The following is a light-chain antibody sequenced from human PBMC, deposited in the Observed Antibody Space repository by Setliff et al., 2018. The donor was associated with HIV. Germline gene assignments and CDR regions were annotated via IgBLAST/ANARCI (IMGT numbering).Light chain of an antibody. V-gene: IGLV2-14*01. CDR2: GVN. CDR3: CSYTGDNVYV. CDR1: STDIGGYNF. J-gene: IGLJ1*01. Sequence: QSALTQPASVSGSPGQSITISCTGTSTDIGGYNFVSWYQQHPGKAPKVMIYGVNNRPSGVSYRFSGFKSGNTASLTISGLQAEDEADYYCCSYTGDNVYVFATGTKVTVL.